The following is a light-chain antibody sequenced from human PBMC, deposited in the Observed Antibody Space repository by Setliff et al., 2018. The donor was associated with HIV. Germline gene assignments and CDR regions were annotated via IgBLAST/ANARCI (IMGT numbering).Light chain of an antibody. CDR2: DVS. Sequence: QSALTQPASVSGSPGQSITFSCTGTSSDVGDYNYVSWYQQHPGKAPKLMIYDVSNRPSGVSNRFSGSKSGNTASLTISGLQAEDEADYYCSSYTSTSTLDVVFGGGTK. J-gene: IGLJ2*01. CDR3: SSYTSTSTLDVV. CDR1: SSDVGDYNY. V-gene: IGLV2-14*03.